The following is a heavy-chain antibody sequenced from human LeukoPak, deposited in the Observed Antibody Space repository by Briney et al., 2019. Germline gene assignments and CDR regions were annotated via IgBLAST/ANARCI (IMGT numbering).Heavy chain of an antibody. CDR3: ARGDPDNSSSWYLVDY. J-gene: IGHJ4*02. CDR1: GGSISSYY. D-gene: IGHD6-13*01. CDR2: IYYSGST. Sequence: PSETLSLTCTVSGGSISSYYWSWIRQPPGKGLEWIGYIYYSGSTNYNPSLKCRVTISVDTSKNQFSLKLSSVTAADTAVYYCARGDPDNSSSWYLVDYWGQGTLVTVSS. V-gene: IGHV4-59*01.